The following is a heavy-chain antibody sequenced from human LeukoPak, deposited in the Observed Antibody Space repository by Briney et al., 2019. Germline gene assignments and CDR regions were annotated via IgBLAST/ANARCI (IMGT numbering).Heavy chain of an antibody. V-gene: IGHV3-66*02. CDR3: ARDTGINGYYYDSSGAYFDY. CDR2: IYSGGST. D-gene: IGHD3-22*01. J-gene: IGHJ4*02. Sequence: GGSLRLSCAASGFTVSSNYMSWVRQAPGKGLEWVSVIYSGGSTYYADSVKGRFTFSRDNSKNTLYLQMNSLGAEDTAVYYCARDTGINGYYYDSSGAYFDYWGQGTLVTVSS. CDR1: GFTVSSNY.